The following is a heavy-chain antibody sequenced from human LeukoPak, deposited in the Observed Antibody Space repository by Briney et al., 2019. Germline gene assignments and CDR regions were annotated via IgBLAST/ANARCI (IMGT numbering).Heavy chain of an antibody. CDR1: GGTFTSYA. CDR2: IIPIFGTA. Sequence: GSSVKVSCKASGGTFTSYAISWVRQAPGQGIEWMGGIIPIFGTANYAQKFQGRVTITADESTSTAYMELSSLRSEDTAVYYCARDRGYCSSTSCYLDYWGQGTLGTVS. J-gene: IGHJ4*02. D-gene: IGHD2-2*01. CDR3: ARDRGYCSSTSCYLDY. V-gene: IGHV1-69*01.